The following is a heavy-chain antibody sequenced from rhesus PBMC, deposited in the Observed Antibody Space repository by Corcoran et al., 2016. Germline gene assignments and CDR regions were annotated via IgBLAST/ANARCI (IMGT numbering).Heavy chain of an antibody. CDR3: ARTLNLGYFDY. CDR1: GGSISGYY. V-gene: IGHV4-165*02. J-gene: IGHJ4*01. CDR2: IGGSSGST. Sequence: QVQLQESGPGLVKPSETLSLTCAVSGGSISGYYWHWIRQPPGKGLEWIGYIGGSSGSTYYNPSLKSRVTISTDTSKNQFSLKLSSVTAADTAVYYCARTLNLGYFDYWGQGVLVTVSS.